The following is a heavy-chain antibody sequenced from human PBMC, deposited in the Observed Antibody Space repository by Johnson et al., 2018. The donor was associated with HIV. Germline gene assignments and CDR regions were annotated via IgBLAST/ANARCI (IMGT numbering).Heavy chain of an antibody. D-gene: IGHD3-16*01. Sequence: QVQLVESGGDLVQPGGSLRLSCAASGFTVSSNYMSWVRQAPGKGLEWVSYISSSGSTIYYADSVKGRFTISRDNAKNSLYLQMNSLRAEDTAVYYCARVGPRAKGGPVDAFDIWGQGTMVTVSS. CDR1: GFTVSSNY. CDR2: ISSSGSTI. J-gene: IGHJ3*02. V-gene: IGHV3-11*04. CDR3: ARVGPRAKGGPVDAFDI.